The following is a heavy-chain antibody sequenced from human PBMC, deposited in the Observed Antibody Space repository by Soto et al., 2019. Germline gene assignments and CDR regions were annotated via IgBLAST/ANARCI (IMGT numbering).Heavy chain of an antibody. CDR3: ARIYCTTTTCDGWFDS. J-gene: IGHJ5*01. D-gene: IGHD2-8*01. CDR2: VDPRDSYV. Sequence: RGESLKISCTGFGYTFTTFWISWVRQMPGKGLEWLGRVDPRDSYVTYNPSFEGHVTISADKSISTAYLQWGSLKASDTAMYFCARIYCTTTTCDGWFDSSSQGTLVTVSS. CDR1: GYTFTTFW. V-gene: IGHV5-10-1*01.